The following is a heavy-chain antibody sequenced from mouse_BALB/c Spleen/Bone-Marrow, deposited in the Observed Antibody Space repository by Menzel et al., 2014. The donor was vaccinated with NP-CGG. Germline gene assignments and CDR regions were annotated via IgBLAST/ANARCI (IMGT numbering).Heavy chain of an antibody. Sequence: EVQLVESGGGSVKPGGSLKLSCAASGFAFSDYDMSWVRQNPEERLEWVATIRSGGSYTSYPDNMKGRFTISRDNARNTLYLQMSSLRSEDTALYYCARRRGYDYAFDYWGQGTTLTVSS. CDR1: GFAFSDYD. CDR3: ARRRGYDYAFDY. V-gene: IGHV5-9*02. D-gene: IGHD2-4*01. J-gene: IGHJ2*01. CDR2: IRSGGSYT.